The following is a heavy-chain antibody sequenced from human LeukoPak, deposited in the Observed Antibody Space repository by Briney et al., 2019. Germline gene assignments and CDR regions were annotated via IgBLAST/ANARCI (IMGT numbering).Heavy chain of an antibody. J-gene: IGHJ4*02. CDR1: GYTFTGYY. CDR3: ARGGRTTAPDF. V-gene: IGHV1-18*04. Sequence: ASVKVSCKASGYTFTGYYMHWVRQAPGQGLEWMAWITAYSGHIDYAQNLQGRLTVTTDTSTSTAHMELRSLRSDDTAVYYCARGGRTTAPDFWGQGTLVTVSS. CDR2: ITAYSGHI. D-gene: IGHD2/OR15-2a*01.